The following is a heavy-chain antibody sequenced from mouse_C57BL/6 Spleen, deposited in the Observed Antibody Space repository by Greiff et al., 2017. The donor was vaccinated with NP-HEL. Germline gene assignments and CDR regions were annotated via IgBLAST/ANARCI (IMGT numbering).Heavy chain of an antibody. Sequence: QVQLQQPGAELVKPGASVKLSCKASGYTFTSYWMHWVKQRPGQGLEWIGMIHPNSGSTNYNEKFKSKATLTVDKSSSTAYMQLSSLTSEDSAVYYCARSGIYYYGSPYFDVWGTGTTVTVSS. CDR1: GYTFTSYW. D-gene: IGHD1-1*01. CDR3: ARSGIYYYGSPYFDV. V-gene: IGHV1-64*01. CDR2: IHPNSGST. J-gene: IGHJ1*03.